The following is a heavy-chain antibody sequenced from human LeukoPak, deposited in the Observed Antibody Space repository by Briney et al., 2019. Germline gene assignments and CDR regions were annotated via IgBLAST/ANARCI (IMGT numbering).Heavy chain of an antibody. CDR2: IYYSGST. CDR3: ARELVGANAFDI. Sequence: SETLSPTCTVSGGSISSHYWSWIRQPPGKGLEWIGYIYYSGSTNYNPSLKSRVTISVDTSKNQFSLKLSSVTAADTAVYYCARELVGANAFDIWGQGTMVTVSS. D-gene: IGHD1-26*01. CDR1: GGSISSHY. J-gene: IGHJ3*02. V-gene: IGHV4-59*11.